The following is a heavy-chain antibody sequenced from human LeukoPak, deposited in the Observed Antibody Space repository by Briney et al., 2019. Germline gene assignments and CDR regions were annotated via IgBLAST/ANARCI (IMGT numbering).Heavy chain of an antibody. V-gene: IGHV4-59*05. J-gene: IGHJ6*03. CDR2: IYYSGST. D-gene: IGHD5-24*01. Sequence: SETLSLTCTVSGGSISSYYWSWIRQPPGKGLEWIGGIYYSGSTYYNPSLKSRVTISVDTSKNQFSLRLSSVTAADTAVYYCARQGEIHMDVWGKGTTVTVSS. CDR1: GGSISSYY. CDR3: ARQGEIHMDV.